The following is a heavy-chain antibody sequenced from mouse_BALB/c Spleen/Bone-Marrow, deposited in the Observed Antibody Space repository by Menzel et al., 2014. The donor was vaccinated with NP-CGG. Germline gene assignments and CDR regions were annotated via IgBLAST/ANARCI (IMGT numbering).Heavy chain of an antibody. CDR3: ARLGYYGHFAH. J-gene: IGHJ2*01. CDR1: GFDFSRYW. Sequence: EVKLMESGSGLVQPGGSLKLSCAASGFDFSRYWMSWVRQAPGKGLEWIGEINPESSTINYTPSLKDKFIISRDNAKKTLYLHMSKVRSEDTALYYCARLGYYGHFAHWGQGTTLTVSS. CDR2: INPESSTI. V-gene: IGHV4-1*02. D-gene: IGHD1-1*01.